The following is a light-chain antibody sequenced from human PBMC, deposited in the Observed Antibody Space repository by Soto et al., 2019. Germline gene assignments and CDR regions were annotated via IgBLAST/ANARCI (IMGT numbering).Light chain of an antibody. Sequence: EIVMTQSPATLSVSPGERATLSCRASQSVGSDLAWYQQKPCQAPRLVIYDIFTRATGVTTRISGSGSGTEFTLTISSLQSEDFAVYYCQQYNSWPLTFGGGTKVEIK. CDR3: QQYNSWPLT. J-gene: IGKJ4*01. CDR2: DIF. CDR1: QSVGSD. V-gene: IGKV3D-15*01.